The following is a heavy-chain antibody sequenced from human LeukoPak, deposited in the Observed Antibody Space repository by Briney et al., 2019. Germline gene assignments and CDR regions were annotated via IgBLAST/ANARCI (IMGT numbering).Heavy chain of an antibody. J-gene: IGHJ4*02. D-gene: IGHD4/OR15-4a*01. CDR2: ISWNSGSI. Sequence: TGGSLRLSCAASGFTFDDYAMHWVRQAPGKGLEWVSGISWNSGSIGYADSVKGRFTISRDNAKNSLYLQMNSLRAEDTALYYCAKEGAGSQFDYWGQGTLVTVPS. CDR1: GFTFDDYA. CDR3: AKEGAGSQFDY. V-gene: IGHV3-9*01.